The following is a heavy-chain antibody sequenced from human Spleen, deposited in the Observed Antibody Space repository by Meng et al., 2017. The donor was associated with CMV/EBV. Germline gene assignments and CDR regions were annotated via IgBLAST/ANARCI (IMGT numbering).Heavy chain of an antibody. D-gene: IGHD3-3*01. J-gene: IGHJ4*02. V-gene: IGHV3-7*01. Sequence: GESLKISCAASGFTYSSFWMSWVRQAPGEGLEWVANIKQDGNEKYYADSVKGRFTIYRDNARNSLFLQMDSLRDEDTALYYCARTFWSSYYNEPSYYFDYWGQGTLVTVSS. CDR1: GFTYSSFW. CDR2: IKQDGNEK. CDR3: ARTFWSSYYNEPSYYFDY.